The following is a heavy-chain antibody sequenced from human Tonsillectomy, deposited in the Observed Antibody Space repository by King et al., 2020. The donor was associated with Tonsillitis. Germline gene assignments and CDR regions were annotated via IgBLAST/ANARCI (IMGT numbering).Heavy chain of an antibody. V-gene: IGHV4-31*03. CDR3: ARVIPVRSFDW. D-gene: IGHD3-16*02. CDR1: GGSISSGGYY. J-gene: IGHJ4*02. Sequence: QLQESGPGLVKPSQTLSLTCSVSGGSISSGGYYWSWIRQHPGKGLEWFGYILYIGSTYYNPTLDSRVTISVDTSKNQFSLKLNSVTAADTAVYYCARVIPVRSFDWWGQGTLVTVSS. CDR2: ILYIGST.